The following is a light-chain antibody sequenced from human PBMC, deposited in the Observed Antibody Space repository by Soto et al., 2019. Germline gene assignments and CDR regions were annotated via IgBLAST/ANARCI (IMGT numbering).Light chain of an antibody. CDR3: QQRSNWPPIT. Sequence: EIVLTQSPATLSLSPGERATLSCRASQSVSRYVAWYQQKPGQAPRLLIYDASNRATGIPARFSGSGSGTDFTLTISSLEPEDFAVYYCQQRSNWPPITFGQGTRRRL. CDR1: QSVSRY. V-gene: IGKV3-11*01. CDR2: DAS. J-gene: IGKJ5*01.